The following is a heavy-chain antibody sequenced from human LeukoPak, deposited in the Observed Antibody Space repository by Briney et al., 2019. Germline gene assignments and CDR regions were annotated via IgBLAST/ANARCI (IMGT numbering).Heavy chain of an antibody. CDR2: IYYSGST. CDR1: GGSISSGDYY. V-gene: IGHV4-30-4*01. CDR3: ASTTKVTEVDY. J-gene: IGHJ4*02. D-gene: IGHD4-17*01. Sequence: PSETLSLTCTVSGGSISSGDYYWRWIRQPPGKGLEWIGYIYYSGSTYYNPSLKSRVTISVDTSKNQFSLKLSSVTAADTAVYYCASTTKVTEVDYWGQGTLVTVSS.